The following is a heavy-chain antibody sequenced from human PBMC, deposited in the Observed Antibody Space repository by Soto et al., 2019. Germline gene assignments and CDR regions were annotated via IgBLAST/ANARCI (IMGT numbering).Heavy chain of an antibody. D-gene: IGHD3-9*01. J-gene: IGHJ4*02. CDR3: ASRRRLVRAIYFDY. Sequence: QVQLVQSAAEVTKPGFSVKVSCKASGGTFSSYAISWVRQAPGQGPEWMGGIIPIFGTANYAQKFQGRVTITADESTSTAYMELRSLRSVDTVVYYCASRRRLVRAIYFDYRGQGTVVTVSS. V-gene: IGHV1-69*01. CDR1: GGTFSSYA. CDR2: IIPIFGTA.